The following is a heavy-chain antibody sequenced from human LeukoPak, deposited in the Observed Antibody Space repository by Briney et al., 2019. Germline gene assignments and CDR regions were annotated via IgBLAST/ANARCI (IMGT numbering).Heavy chain of an antibody. Sequence: GASVKVSCKASGYTFTSYGISWVRQAPGQGLEWMGWINPNSGGTNYAQKFQGRVTMTRDTSISTAYMELSRLRSDDTAVYYCARDSRHIVVVTPRQLFDYWGQGTLVTVSS. V-gene: IGHV1-2*02. J-gene: IGHJ4*02. D-gene: IGHD2-21*02. CDR3: ARDSRHIVVVTPRQLFDY. CDR1: GYTFTSYG. CDR2: INPNSGGT.